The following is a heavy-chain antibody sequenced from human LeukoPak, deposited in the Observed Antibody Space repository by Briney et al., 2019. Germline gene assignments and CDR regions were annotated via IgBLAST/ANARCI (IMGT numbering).Heavy chain of an antibody. J-gene: IGHJ1*01. CDR2: VDPEDGET. CDR3: ATDGRGIAAAGTNWYFQH. Sequence: GASVKASCKASGYTFTAYYIHWVPQAPGKGLEGMGRVDPEDGETIYAEKFQGRVTITADTSTDTAYMELSNLRSDDTAVYYCATDGRGIAAAGTNWYFQHWGQGTLVTVAS. V-gene: IGHV1-69-2*01. D-gene: IGHD6-13*01. CDR1: GYTFTAYY.